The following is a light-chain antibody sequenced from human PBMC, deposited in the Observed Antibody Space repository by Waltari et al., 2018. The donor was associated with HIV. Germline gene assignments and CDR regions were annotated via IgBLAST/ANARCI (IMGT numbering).Light chain of an antibody. V-gene: IGLV1-47*01. J-gene: IGLJ3*02. CDR2: RNK. CDR3: AAWDDSLEGIWV. Sequence: QSVLTQSSSASVTPGQRVTISCSGSTSNIGSNYVYWYQQLPGTAPKLLIYRNKQRPSGVPDRFSGPKSGTSASLAISGLRSEDEAYYYCAAWDDSLEGIWVLGGGTKLTVL. CDR1: TSNIGSNY.